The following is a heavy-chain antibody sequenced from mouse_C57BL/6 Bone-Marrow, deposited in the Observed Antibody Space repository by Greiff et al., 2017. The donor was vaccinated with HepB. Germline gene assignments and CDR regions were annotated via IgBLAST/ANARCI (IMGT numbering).Heavy chain of an antibody. CDR2: FYPGSGSI. J-gene: IGHJ4*01. CDR3: ARHEDGYDYDPGYYAMDY. CDR1: GYTFTEYT. V-gene: IGHV1-62-2*01. D-gene: IGHD2-4*01. Sequence: QVHVKQSGAELVKPGASVKLSCKASGYTFTEYTIHWVKQRSGQGLEWIGWFYPGSGSIKYNEKFKDKATLTADKSSSTVYMELSRLTSEDSAVYFCARHEDGYDYDPGYYAMDYWGQGTSVTVSS.